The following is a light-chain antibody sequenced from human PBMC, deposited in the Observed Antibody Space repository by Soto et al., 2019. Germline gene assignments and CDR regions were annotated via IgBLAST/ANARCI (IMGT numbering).Light chain of an antibody. Sequence: SYELTQPPSVSVAPGKTARITCGGNNIGSKSVHWYQQKPGQAPVLVIYYDSDRPSGIPERFSGSNSGNTATLTIGRVEDGDEADYYCQVWDSSSVVFGGVTKLTVL. V-gene: IGLV3-21*04. CDR1: NIGSKS. CDR3: QVWDSSSVV. CDR2: YDS. J-gene: IGLJ2*01.